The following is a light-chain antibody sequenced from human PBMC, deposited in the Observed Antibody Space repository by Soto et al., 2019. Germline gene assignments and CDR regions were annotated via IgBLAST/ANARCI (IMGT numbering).Light chain of an antibody. Sequence: DIQMTQSPSTLSASVGDRVTITCRASQTISDWLAWYQQKPGKAPKLLIYDASTLESRVPSRFSGSGSGTEFTLTISSLQPDDFATYYCQQYNSYSWTFGQGTKVDIK. J-gene: IGKJ1*01. CDR2: DAS. CDR1: QTISDW. CDR3: QQYNSYSWT. V-gene: IGKV1-5*01.